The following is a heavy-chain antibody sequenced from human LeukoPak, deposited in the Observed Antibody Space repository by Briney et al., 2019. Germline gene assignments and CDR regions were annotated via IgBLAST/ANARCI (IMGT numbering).Heavy chain of an antibody. J-gene: IGHJ4*02. CDR3: ARREEWELLYYFDY. CDR1: GFTFSSYW. CDR2: IKQDGSEK. D-gene: IGHD1-26*01. Sequence: GSLRLSCAASGFTFSSYWMSWVRQAPGKGLEWVANIKQDGSEKYYVDSVKGRFTISRDNAKSSLYLQMNSLRAEDTAVYYCARREEWELLYYFDYWGQGTLVTVSS. V-gene: IGHV3-7*01.